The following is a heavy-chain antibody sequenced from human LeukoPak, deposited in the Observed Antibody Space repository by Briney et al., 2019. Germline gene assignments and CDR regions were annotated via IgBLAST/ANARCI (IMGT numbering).Heavy chain of an antibody. CDR2: TNPSGDASGRSR. CDR1: GYTFSNYY. V-gene: IGHV1-46*01. Sequence: GASVKVSCKASGYTFSNYYMHWVRQAPGQGLEWMGITNPSGDASGRSRSYAQKFQGRLTMTRDMSTRTVYMELSSLRSEDTAVYYCARLPGRYCSGGSCYHHYYYYYMDVWGKGTTVTVSS. J-gene: IGHJ6*03. D-gene: IGHD2-15*01. CDR3: ARLPGRYCSGGSCYHHYYYYYMDV.